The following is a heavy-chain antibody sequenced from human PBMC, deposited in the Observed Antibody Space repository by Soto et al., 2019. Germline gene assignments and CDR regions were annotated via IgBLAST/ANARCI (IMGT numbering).Heavy chain of an antibody. CDR3: AKGPRIGDYYYYGMDV. J-gene: IGHJ6*02. D-gene: IGHD3-16*01. Sequence: GGSLRLSCAASGFTFSSYAMSWVRQAPGKGLEWVSAISGSGGSTYYADSVKGRFTISRDNSKNTLYLQMNSLRAEDTAVYYCAKGPRIGDYYYYGMDVWGQGTTVTVSS. CDR1: GFTFSSYA. V-gene: IGHV3-23*01. CDR2: ISGSGGST.